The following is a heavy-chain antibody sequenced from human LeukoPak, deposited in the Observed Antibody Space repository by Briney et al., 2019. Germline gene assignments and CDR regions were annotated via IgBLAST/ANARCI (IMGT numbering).Heavy chain of an antibody. CDR3: ARLRGYTSSRAHDYYYYYYMDV. D-gene: IGHD6-13*01. J-gene: IGHJ6*03. CDR2: IYYSGST. V-gene: IGHV4-59*05. CDR1: GGSISSYY. Sequence: SETLSLTCTVSGGSISSYYWSWIRQPPGKGLEWIASIYYSGSTYYNPSLKSRVTISVDTSKNQFSLKLSSVTAADTAVYYCARLRGYTSSRAHDYYYYYYMDVWGKGTTVTVSS.